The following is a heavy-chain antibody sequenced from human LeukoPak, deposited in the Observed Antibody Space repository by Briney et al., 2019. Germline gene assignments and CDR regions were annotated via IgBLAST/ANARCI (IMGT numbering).Heavy chain of an antibody. V-gene: IGHV3-23*01. D-gene: IGHD6-13*01. CDR1: GFTFSSYA. Sequence: HLGGSLRLSCAASGFTFSSYAMSWVRQAPGKGLEWVSVISGSGGSTYSADSVKGRFTISKDNSKNSLYLQMNSLRAEDTALYYCAKGSIAAFPFDYWGQGTLVTVSS. CDR3: AKGSIAAFPFDY. CDR2: ISGSGGST. J-gene: IGHJ4*02.